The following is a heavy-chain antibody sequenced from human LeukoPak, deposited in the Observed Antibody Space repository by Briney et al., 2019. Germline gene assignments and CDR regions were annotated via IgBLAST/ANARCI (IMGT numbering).Heavy chain of an antibody. CDR2: IYHSGST. V-gene: IGHV4-38-2*01. J-gene: IGHJ5*02. Sequence: SETLSLTCAVSGYSISSGYYWGWIRPPPGKGLEWIGSIYHSGSTYYNPSLKSRVTISVDTSKNQFSLKLSSVTAADTAVYYCARRTGYYGSGRNGFDPWGQGTLVTVSS. D-gene: IGHD3-10*01. CDR1: GYSISSGYY. CDR3: ARRTGYYGSGRNGFDP.